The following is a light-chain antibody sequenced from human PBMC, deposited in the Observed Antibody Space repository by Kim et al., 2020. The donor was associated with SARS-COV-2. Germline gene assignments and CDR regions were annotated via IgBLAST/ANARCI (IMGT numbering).Light chain of an antibody. V-gene: IGLV3-1*01. CDR3: QTWDSSTAV. J-gene: IGLJ1*01. CDR1: KLGDKY. CDR2: QNT. Sequence: SYELTQPPSVSVSPGQTASIPCSGDKLGDKYACWYQQKPGQSPVLVIYQNTKRPSGIPERFSGSNSGNTATRTISGTQAMDEADYYCQTWDSSTAVFGTG.